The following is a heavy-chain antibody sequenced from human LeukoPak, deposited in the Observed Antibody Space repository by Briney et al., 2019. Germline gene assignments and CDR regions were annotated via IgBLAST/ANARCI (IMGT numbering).Heavy chain of an antibody. J-gene: IGHJ3*02. CDR3: ARDNDDAFDI. Sequence: GGSLRLSCAASGFTFSSYPMHWVRQAPGKGLEWVSVIHSGGSTYYADSVKGRFTISRDNSKNTLYLQMNSLRAEDTAVYYCARDNDDAFDIWGQGTMVTVSS. CDR2: IHSGGST. CDR1: GFTFSSYP. D-gene: IGHD1-1*01. V-gene: IGHV3-53*01.